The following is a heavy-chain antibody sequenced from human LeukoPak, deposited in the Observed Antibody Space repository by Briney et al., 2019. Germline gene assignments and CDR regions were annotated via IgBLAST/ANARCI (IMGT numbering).Heavy chain of an antibody. Sequence: GGSLRLSCEGSGFTFSNYWMGWVRQAPGKGLQWVANIKTDGSEKYYVDSVKGRFTISRDNAKNSLYLQMNSLRADDTAVYYCARFAAGGSYYYYMDVWGKGTTVTVSS. CDR2: IKTDGSEK. D-gene: IGHD6-25*01. J-gene: IGHJ6*03. CDR3: ARFAAGGSYYYYMDV. CDR1: GFTFSNYW. V-gene: IGHV3-7*01.